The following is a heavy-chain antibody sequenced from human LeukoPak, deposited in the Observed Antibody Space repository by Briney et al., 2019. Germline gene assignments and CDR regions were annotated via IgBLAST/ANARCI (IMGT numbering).Heavy chain of an antibody. CDR3: AASRASSSSEFDY. CDR1: GFTFTSSA. Sequence: SVKVSCKASGFTFTSSAMQWVRQARGQRLEWIGWIVVGSGNTNYAQKFQERVTITRDMSTSTAYMELSSLRSEDTAVYYCAASRASSSSEFDYWGQGTLATVSS. D-gene: IGHD6-6*01. V-gene: IGHV1-58*02. J-gene: IGHJ4*02. CDR2: IVVGSGNT.